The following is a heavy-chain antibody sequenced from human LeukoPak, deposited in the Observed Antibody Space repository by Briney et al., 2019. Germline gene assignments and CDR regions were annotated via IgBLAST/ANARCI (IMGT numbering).Heavy chain of an antibody. CDR3: ARDKALVAGAFDI. V-gene: IGHV3-20*04. J-gene: IGHJ3*02. CDR2: INWNGVST. Sequence: PGGSLRLSCVASGFTFDNYGMNWVRQAPGKGLEWVSAINWNGVSTNYADSVKGRFTISRDNAKNSLYLQMSSLRAEDTALYYCARDKALVAGAFDIWGQGTMVTVSS. CDR1: GFTFDNYG. D-gene: IGHD2-15*01.